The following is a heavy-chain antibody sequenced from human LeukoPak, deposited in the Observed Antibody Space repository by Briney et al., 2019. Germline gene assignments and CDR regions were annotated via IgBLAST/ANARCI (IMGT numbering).Heavy chain of an antibody. V-gene: IGHV3-23*01. CDR2: ISGSGSNT. Sequence: GGSLRLSCAASGFTFSSYAMTWIRQAPGKGLEWVSAISGSGSNTYYADSVKGRFTVSRDNSKNTLYLQMNSLRAEDTAVYYCAKDPGYCSGGSCYSHYWGQGTLVTVSS. CDR1: GFTFSSYA. D-gene: IGHD2-15*01. CDR3: AKDPGYCSGGSCYSHY. J-gene: IGHJ4*02.